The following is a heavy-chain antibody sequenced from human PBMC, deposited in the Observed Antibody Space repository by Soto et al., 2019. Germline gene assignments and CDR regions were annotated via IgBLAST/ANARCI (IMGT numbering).Heavy chain of an antibody. D-gene: IGHD2-15*01. Sequence: QVQLQESGPGLVKPSGTLSLTCVVSGGSITTNWWSWVRQPPGRGLEWIGEIYHSGTTNYNPSLKSRVPHALDMSNIQISLNLNAVTAADRAIYFCARHVAVTRTRGFDYWGQGALVTVSS. CDR1: GGSITTNW. J-gene: IGHJ4*02. CDR3: ARHVAVTRTRGFDY. V-gene: IGHV4-4*02. CDR2: IYHSGTT.